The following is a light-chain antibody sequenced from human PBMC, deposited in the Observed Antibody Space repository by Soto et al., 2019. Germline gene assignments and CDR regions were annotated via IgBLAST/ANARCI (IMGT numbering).Light chain of an antibody. Sequence: EIVLTQSPGTLSLSPGERATLSCRASQSVSNNYLAWYQQKYGQAPRLLIYGASSRATGIPDRFSGSGSGTDFTLTISRLEPEDFAVYYCQQYGSSPQTFGQGTKVEIK. V-gene: IGKV3-20*01. J-gene: IGKJ1*01. CDR2: GAS. CDR1: QSVSNNY. CDR3: QQYGSSPQT.